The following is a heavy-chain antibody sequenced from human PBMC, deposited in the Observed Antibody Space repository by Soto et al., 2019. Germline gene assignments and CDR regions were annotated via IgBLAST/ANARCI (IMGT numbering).Heavy chain of an antibody. CDR2: IHNIGDT. J-gene: IGHJ4*02. Sequence: SETLSLTCTVSGGSISSYYWSWIRQPPGKGLEWIGYIHNIGDTDYNPSLKSRVTISVDTSKNQFSLKLSSVTAADTAVYYCARRDRDYSSGWYFDYWGLGTLVTVSS. D-gene: IGHD6-19*01. CDR1: GGSISSYY. V-gene: IGHV4-59*01. CDR3: ARRDRDYSSGWYFDY.